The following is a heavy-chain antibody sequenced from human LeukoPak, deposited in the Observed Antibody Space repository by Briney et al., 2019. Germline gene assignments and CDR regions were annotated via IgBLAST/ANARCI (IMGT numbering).Heavy chain of an antibody. J-gene: IGHJ3*02. V-gene: IGHV3-74*01. CDR1: GFTFSNYW. CDR2: INSDGRIT. CDR3: ARVGVPQYAFDI. D-gene: IGHD2-2*01. Sequence: GGSLRLSCVASGFTFSNYWMHWVRQVPGKGPVWVSRINSDGRITSYADSVKGRFAISRDNAKNTLYLQMNSLRAEDTAVYSCARVGVPQYAFDIWGQGTWVTVSS.